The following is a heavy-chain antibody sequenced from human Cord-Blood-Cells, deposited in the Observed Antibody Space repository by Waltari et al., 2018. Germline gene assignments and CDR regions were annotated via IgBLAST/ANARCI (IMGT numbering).Heavy chain of an antibody. CDR2: INHSGST. D-gene: IGHD7-27*01. Sequence: QVQLQQWGAGLLKPSETLSLTCAVYGGSFSGYSWSWIRQPPGKGLEWIGEINHSGSTNYNPSLKSRVTISVDTSKNQFSLKLSSVTAADTAVYYCASQLGIRYFDLWGRGTLVTVSS. V-gene: IGHV4-34*01. CDR1: GGSFSGYS. J-gene: IGHJ2*01. CDR3: ASQLGIRYFDL.